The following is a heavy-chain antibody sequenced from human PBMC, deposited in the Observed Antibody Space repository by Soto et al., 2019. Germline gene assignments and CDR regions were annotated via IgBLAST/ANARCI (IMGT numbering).Heavy chain of an antibody. D-gene: IGHD6-19*01. CDR1: GGTFSSYA. CDR2: IIPIFGTA. Sequence: SVKVSCKASGGTFSSYAISWVRQAPGQGLEWMGGIIPIFGTANYAQKFQGRVTMTRDTSTSTVYMELSSLRSEDTAVYYCARAVGSGSTYWGQGTLVTVSS. J-gene: IGHJ4*02. V-gene: IGHV1-69*05. CDR3: ARAVGSGSTY.